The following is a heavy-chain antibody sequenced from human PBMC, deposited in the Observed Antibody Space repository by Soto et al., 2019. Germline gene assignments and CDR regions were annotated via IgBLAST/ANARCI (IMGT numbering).Heavy chain of an antibody. CDR2: IWYDGSNK. Sequence: QVQLVESGGGVVQPGRSLRLSCAASGFTFSSYGMHWVRQAPGKGLEWVAVIWYDGSNKYYADSVKGRFTISRDNSKNTLYLQMNSLRAEDTAVYYCARAKVTPSIFRYTIDYWGQGTLVTVSS. CDR3: ARAKVTPSIFRYTIDY. V-gene: IGHV3-33*01. CDR1: GFTFSSYG. J-gene: IGHJ4*02. D-gene: IGHD3-3*02.